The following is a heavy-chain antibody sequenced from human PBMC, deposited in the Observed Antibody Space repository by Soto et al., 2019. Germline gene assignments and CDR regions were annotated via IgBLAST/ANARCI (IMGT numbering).Heavy chain of an antibody. D-gene: IGHD1-26*01. J-gene: IGHJ6*02. CDR3: ARDGAADSQIGPTTQHMDV. Sequence: SETLSLTCTVSGGSISSYYWSWIQQPPGKGLEWIGYIYYSGSTNYNPSLKSRVTISVDTSKNQFSLKLSSVTAADTAVYYCARDGAADSQIGPTTQHMDVWGQGTTVTVSS. CDR1: GGSISSYY. V-gene: IGHV4-59*12. CDR2: IYYSGST.